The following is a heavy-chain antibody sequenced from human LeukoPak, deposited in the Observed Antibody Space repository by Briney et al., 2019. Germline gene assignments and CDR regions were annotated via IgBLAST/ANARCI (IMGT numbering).Heavy chain of an antibody. D-gene: IGHD3-22*01. Sequence: ASVKVSCKSSGGTFSSYAISWVRLAPGQGLEWMGRIIPIVGVGNYAQKFQGRVTITADRSTSTVYMELSSLRSEDTAMYYCARDPHYYDSSGYVWGQGTLVTVSS. CDR3: ARDPHYYDSSGYV. CDR2: IIPIVGVG. CDR1: GGTFSSYA. V-gene: IGHV1-69*04. J-gene: IGHJ4*02.